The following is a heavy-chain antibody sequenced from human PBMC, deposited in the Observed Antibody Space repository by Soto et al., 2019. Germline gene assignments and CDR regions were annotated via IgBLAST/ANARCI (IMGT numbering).Heavy chain of an antibody. D-gene: IGHD4-17*01. CDR1: GFTFSSYG. Sequence: GGSLRLSCAASGFTFSSYGMHWVRQAPGKGLEWVAVIWYDGSNKYYADSVKGRFTISRDNSKNTLYLQMNSLRAEDTAVYYCARGDTVTTYYYMDVWGKGTTVTVSS. J-gene: IGHJ6*03. V-gene: IGHV3-33*01. CDR3: ARGDTVTTYYYMDV. CDR2: IWYDGSNK.